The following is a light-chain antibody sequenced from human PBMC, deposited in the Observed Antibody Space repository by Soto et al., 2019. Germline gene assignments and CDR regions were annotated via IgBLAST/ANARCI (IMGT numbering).Light chain of an antibody. J-gene: IGKJ2*01. CDR1: EYISNY. Sequence: DIQMTQSPSSLSASGGERVTITCRAHEYISNYLNWYQQKPGRAPKLLIYDASTLETGVPSRLSGSGDGTQFTFTISSLQPEDVGTYYCQQYENLRLHTFGPGTKL. V-gene: IGKV1-33*01. CDR2: DAS. CDR3: QQYENLRLHT.